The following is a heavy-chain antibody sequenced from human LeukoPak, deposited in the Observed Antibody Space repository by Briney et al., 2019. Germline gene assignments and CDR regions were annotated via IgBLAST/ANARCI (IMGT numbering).Heavy chain of an antibody. CDR3: AKEIWPTVTIPGRTYFDY. CDR2: IISSGGVT. V-gene: IGHV3-23*01. CDR1: GFPFSSYA. J-gene: IGHJ4*02. D-gene: IGHD4-17*01. Sequence: GGSLRLSCAASGFPFSSYAMSWVRQAPGKGLEWVSSIISSGGVTYYADSVKGRFTISRDNSKNTLYLQMNSLRADDTAVYYCAKEIWPTVTIPGRTYFDYWGQGTLVTVSS.